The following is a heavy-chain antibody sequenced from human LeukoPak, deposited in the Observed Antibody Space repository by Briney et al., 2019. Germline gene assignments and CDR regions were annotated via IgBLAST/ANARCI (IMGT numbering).Heavy chain of an antibody. CDR2: IRSKTDGVTT. J-gene: IGHJ5*02. Sequence: GGSLRLSCAASGFTFSNSWMSWVRQAPGKGLEWVGRIRSKTDGVTTDYAAPVKGRITIARDESKKTLYLQINRLKTEATSVYYCTTEPNTEYSSSPGWFDPWGQGTLVTVSS. CDR3: TTEPNTEYSSSPGWFDP. CDR1: GFTFSNSW. D-gene: IGHD6-6*01. V-gene: IGHV3-15*01.